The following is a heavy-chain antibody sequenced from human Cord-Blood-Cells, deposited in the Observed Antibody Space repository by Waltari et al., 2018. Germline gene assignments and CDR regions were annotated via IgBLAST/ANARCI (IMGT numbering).Heavy chain of an antibody. CDR1: GFTFDDYA. CDR2: ISWNSGSI. D-gene: IGHD3-3*01. V-gene: IGHV3-9*01. CDR3: AKDIVPVYDFWSGYDAFDI. Sequence: EVQLVESGGGLVQPGRSLRLSCAASGFTFDDYAMHWVRQAPGKGLEWVSGISWNSGSIDYADSVKGRFTISRDNAKNSLYLQMNSLRAEDTALYYCAKDIVPVYDFWSGYDAFDIWGQGTMVTVSS. J-gene: IGHJ3*02.